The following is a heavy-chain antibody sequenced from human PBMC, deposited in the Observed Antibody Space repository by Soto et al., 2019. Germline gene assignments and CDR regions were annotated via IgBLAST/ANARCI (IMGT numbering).Heavy chain of an antibody. CDR1: GFNFTNHV. J-gene: IGHJ4*02. CDR3: AKTVGATKLEDY. Sequence: EVQLLESGGGLVQPRRSLRLSCSASGFNFTNHVINWVRQAPWKSLEWVSSISNSDDVGFYADSVRGRFIVSRDTSTNTIYLQMNYLRVEDTAVYYCAKTVGATKLEDYWGQGTLVTVSS. V-gene: IGHV3-23*01. CDR2: ISNSDDVG. D-gene: IGHD1-26*01.